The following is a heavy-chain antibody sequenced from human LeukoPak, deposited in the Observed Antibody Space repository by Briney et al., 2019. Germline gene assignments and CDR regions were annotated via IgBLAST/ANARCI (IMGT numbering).Heavy chain of an antibody. CDR2: IYYSGST. J-gene: IGHJ4*02. V-gene: IGHV4-59*08. CDR1: GGSISSYY. CDR3: ARLMPTYYFDY. D-gene: IGHD2-2*01. Sequence: SETLSLTCTVSGGSISSYYWSWIRQPPGKGLEWIGYIYYSGSTNYNPSLKSRVTISVDTSKNQFPLKLSSVTAADTAVYYCARLMPTYYFDYWGQGTLVTVSS.